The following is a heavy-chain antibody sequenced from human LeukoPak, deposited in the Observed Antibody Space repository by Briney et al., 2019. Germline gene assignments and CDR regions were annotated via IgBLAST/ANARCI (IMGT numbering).Heavy chain of an antibody. J-gene: IGHJ4*02. Sequence: GESLKISCKGSGYNFSRYWIGWVRQMPGRGLEWVGVIYPGDSHAMYSPSFQGQVTLSADKSISTAYLQWSGLTTSDTAMYYCARRGADTFIIDSWGQGTLVTVSS. CDR2: IYPGDSHA. V-gene: IGHV5-51*01. CDR3: ARRGADTFIIDS. CDR1: GYNFSRYW. D-gene: IGHD5-18*01.